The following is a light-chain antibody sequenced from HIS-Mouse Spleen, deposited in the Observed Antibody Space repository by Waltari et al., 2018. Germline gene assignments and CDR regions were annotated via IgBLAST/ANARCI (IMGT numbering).Light chain of an antibody. J-gene: IGLJ2*01. CDR1: SSDVGGYNY. CDR3: SSYTSSSTHVV. CDR2: EGS. Sequence: QSALTQPASVSGSPGQSITISCTGTSSDVGGYNYVSWYQQHPGKAPKLMIYEGSNRPSWVSNRFSGSKSGNTASLTISGLQAEDEADYYCSSYTSSSTHVVFGGGTKLTVL. V-gene: IGLV2-14*01.